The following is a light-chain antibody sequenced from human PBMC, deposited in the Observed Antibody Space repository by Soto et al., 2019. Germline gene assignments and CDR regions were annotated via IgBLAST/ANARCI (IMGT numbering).Light chain of an antibody. CDR1: QSVLYSSNNKSY. CDR3: QQYYTTLFT. V-gene: IGKV4-1*01. J-gene: IGKJ3*01. CDR2: WAS. Sequence: DIVMTQSPDSLAVSLGERATVNCKSSQSVLYSSNNKSYLAWYQQKPGQPPKLLIYWASTRESGVPERFSGSGSGTDFTLTITSLQAEDVAVYYCQQYYTTLFTLGPGTKVDIK.